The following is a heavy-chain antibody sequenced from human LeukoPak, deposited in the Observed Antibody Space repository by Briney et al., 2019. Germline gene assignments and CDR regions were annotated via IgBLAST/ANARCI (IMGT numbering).Heavy chain of an antibody. V-gene: IGHV3-53*01. Sequence: SCXXXGFXXSSNXMSXVRQAXGKGLEWXXXXXXGGSTYYADSVKGRFTISRDNSKNTLYLQMNSLRAEDTAVYYCARSSLIAAGGYYYYYGMDVWGQGTTVTVSS. CDR2: XXXGGST. J-gene: IGHJ6*02. CDR1: GFXXSSNX. CDR3: ARSSLIAAGGYYYYYGMDV. D-gene: IGHD6-13*01.